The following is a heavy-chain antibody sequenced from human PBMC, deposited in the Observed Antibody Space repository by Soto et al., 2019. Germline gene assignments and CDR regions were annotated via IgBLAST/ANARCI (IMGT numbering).Heavy chain of an antibody. D-gene: IGHD2-2*01. CDR1: GFTFSSYA. CDR3: AKERSGIVVVPAAIGY. V-gene: IGHV3-23*01. Sequence: GGSLRLSCAASGFTFSSYAMSWVRQAPGKGLEWVSAISGSGGSTYYADSVKGRFTISRDNSKNTLYLQMNSLRAEDTAVYYCAKERSGIVVVPAAIGYWGQGTLVTVSS. CDR2: ISGSGGST. J-gene: IGHJ4*02.